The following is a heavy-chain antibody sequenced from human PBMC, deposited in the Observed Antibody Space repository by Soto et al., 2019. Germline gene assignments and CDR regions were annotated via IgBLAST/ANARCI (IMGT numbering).Heavy chain of an antibody. J-gene: IGHJ6*03. CDR3: ARGIVRLGSRGYNYYYYMDV. CDR1: GYTFSNFY. V-gene: IGHV1-46*03. CDR2: IDPSVGST. Sequence: ASVKVSCKASGYTFSNFYMHWVQQAPGQGLEWLGIIDPSVGSTDYAQSFQGRVTMTRDTSTSTVYMELSNLRSEDTAVYYCARGIVRLGSRGYNYYYYMDVWGKGTTVTVSS. D-gene: IGHD2-2*01.